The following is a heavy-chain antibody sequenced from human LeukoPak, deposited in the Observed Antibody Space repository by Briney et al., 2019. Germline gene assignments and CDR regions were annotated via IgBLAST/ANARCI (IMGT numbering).Heavy chain of an antibody. V-gene: IGHV3-21*01. CDR1: GFTFSSYS. J-gene: IGHJ4*02. D-gene: IGHD4-17*01. CDR2: ISSSSSYI. Sequence: GGSLRLSCAASGFTFSSYSMNWVRQAPGKGLEWVSSISSSSSYIYYADSAKGRFTISRDNAKNSLYLQMNSLRAEDTAVYYCASTTNDYGDYVGGYWGQGTLVTVSS. CDR3: ASTTNDYGDYVGGY.